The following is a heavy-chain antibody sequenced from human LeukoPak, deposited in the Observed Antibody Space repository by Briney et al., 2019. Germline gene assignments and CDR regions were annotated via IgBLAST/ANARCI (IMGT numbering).Heavy chain of an antibody. CDR2: INHSGST. Sequence: PSETLSLTCAVYGGSFSGYYWSWIRQPPGKGLEWIGEINHSGSTNYNPSLKSRVTISVDTSKNQFSLKLSSVTAADTAVYYCARRSSRYCSGVSCYPAYFQHWGQGTLVTVSS. CDR3: ARRSSRYCSGVSCYPAYFQH. J-gene: IGHJ1*01. V-gene: IGHV4-34*01. D-gene: IGHD2-15*01. CDR1: GGSFSGYY.